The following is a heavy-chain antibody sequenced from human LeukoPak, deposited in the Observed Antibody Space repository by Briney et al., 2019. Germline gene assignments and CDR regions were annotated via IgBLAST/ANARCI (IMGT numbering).Heavy chain of an antibody. V-gene: IGHV4-39*07. CDR1: GGSISSSSYY. D-gene: IGHD3-9*01. CDR3: ARAPYDILTAWDWYFDL. Sequence: SETLSLTCTVSGGSISSSSYYWGWIRQPPGKGLEWIGSIYYSGSTYYNPSLKSRVTISVDTSKNQFSLKLSSVTAADTAVYCCARAPYDILTAWDWYFDLWGRGTLVTVSS. J-gene: IGHJ2*01. CDR2: IYYSGST.